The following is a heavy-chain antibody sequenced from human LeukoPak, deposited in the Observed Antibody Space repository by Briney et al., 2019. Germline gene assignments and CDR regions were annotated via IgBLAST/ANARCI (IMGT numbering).Heavy chain of an antibody. V-gene: IGHV4-39*07. Sequence: PSETLSLTCTVSGGSMIRTDYYWGWIRQPPGKGLEWIGSIYHSGSTYYNPSLESRVSVSVDTSKSQFSLKLSSVTAADTAVYYCARYSSSSTFFEYWGQGTLVTVSS. D-gene: IGHD6-6*01. CDR3: ARYSSSSTFFEY. CDR1: GGSMIRTDYY. J-gene: IGHJ4*02. CDR2: IYHSGST.